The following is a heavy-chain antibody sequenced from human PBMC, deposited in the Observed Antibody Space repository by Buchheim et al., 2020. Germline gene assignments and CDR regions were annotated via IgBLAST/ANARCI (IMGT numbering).Heavy chain of an antibody. D-gene: IGHD3-3*01. CDR1: GGSFGGYH. V-gene: IGHV4-34*01. Sequence: QVQLRQWGAGLLKPSETLSLTCAVYGGSFGGYHWSWIRQPPGKGLEWIGEIDQSGSTKYNPSLKSRVTISLDTAKIQFSFPLSSVTAADTAVYYCARVYDLWRGGFAPWGQGT. J-gene: IGHJ5*02. CDR3: ARVYDLWRGGFAP. CDR2: IDQSGST.